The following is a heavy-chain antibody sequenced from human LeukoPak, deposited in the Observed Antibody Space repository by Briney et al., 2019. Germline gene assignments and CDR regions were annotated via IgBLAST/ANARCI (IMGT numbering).Heavy chain of an antibody. D-gene: IGHD5-12*01. Sequence: ASVKVSCKASGYTFTGYYMHWVRQAPGQGLEWMGWINPNSGGTNYAQKFQGRVTMTRDTSISTAYMELSRLRSDDTAVYYCARVCSWGGYVRGFDYWGQGTLVTVSS. J-gene: IGHJ4*02. CDR3: ARVCSWGGYVRGFDY. CDR1: GYTFTGYY. V-gene: IGHV1-2*02. CDR2: INPNSGGT.